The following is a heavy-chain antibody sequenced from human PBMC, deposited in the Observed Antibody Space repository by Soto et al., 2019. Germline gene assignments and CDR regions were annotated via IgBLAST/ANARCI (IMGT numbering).Heavy chain of an antibody. CDR1: GGSISSGGYY. CDR3: ARSDDSSGYVIDY. CDR2: IYYSGRT. Sequence: QVQLQESGPGLVKPSQTLSLTCTVSGGSISSGGYYWSWLRQHPGKGLEWIGYIYYSGRTYYNPSIKSRVTISVDTSKNQFSLKLSSVTAADTAVYYCARSDDSSGYVIDYWGQGTLVTVSS. D-gene: IGHD3-22*01. J-gene: IGHJ4*02. V-gene: IGHV4-31*03.